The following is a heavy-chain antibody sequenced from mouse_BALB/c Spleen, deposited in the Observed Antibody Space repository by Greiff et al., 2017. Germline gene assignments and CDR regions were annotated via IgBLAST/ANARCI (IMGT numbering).Heavy chain of an antibody. CDR3: AESAYDAMDY. J-gene: IGHJ4*01. Sequence: VQLQQSGAELVKPGASVKLSCTASGFNIKDTYMHWVKQRPEQGLEWIGRIDPANGNTKYDPKFQGKATITADTSSNTAYLQLSSLTSEDTAVYYCAESAYDAMDYWGQGTSVTVSA. CDR2: IDPANGNT. CDR1: GFNIKDTY. V-gene: IGHV14-3*02.